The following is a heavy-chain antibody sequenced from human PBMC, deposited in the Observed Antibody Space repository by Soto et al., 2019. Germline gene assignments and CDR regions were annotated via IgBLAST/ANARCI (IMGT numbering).Heavy chain of an antibody. Sequence: EVQLLESGGGLVQPGGSLRLYCAASGFAFGAYAMTWVRQAPGKGLEWVSVISGAGGNTYYADSVKGRFTVSRDNTKKMLYLEMNSLRVEDTAIYYCAKDPVPQRLPSWWFDPWGQGTRVTVSS. CDR2: ISGAGGNT. V-gene: IGHV3-23*01. CDR3: AKDPVPQRLPSWWFDP. J-gene: IGHJ5*02. CDR1: GFAFGAYA. D-gene: IGHD6-25*01.